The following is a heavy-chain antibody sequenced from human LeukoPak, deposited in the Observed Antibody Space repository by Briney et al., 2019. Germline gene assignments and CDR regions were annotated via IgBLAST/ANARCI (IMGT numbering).Heavy chain of an antibody. CDR1: GYTFTGYY. D-gene: IGHD5-18*01. V-gene: IGHV1-2*06. CDR3: ARESYGLSLNY. J-gene: IGHJ4*02. CDR2: INPNSGGT. Sequence: ASVKVSCKASGYTFTGYYMHWVRQAPGQGLEWMGRINPNSGGTNYAQKFQGRVTMTRDASISTAYMELSRLRSDDTAVYYCARESYGLSLNYWGQGTLVTVSS.